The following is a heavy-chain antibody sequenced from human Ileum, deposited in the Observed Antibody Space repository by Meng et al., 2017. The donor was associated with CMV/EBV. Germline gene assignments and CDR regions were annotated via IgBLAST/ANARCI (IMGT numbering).Heavy chain of an antibody. V-gene: IGHV3-7*01. CDR3: ARETNLGS. Sequence: GESLKISCSASGFTFSGYWMTWVRQAPGKGLEFLATMNQDGSTRSYVDSVKGRFTISRDNAKNSLYLQMNSLRVEETAMYYCARETNLGSWGQGTLVTVSS. J-gene: IGHJ5*02. CDR2: MNQDGSTR. D-gene: IGHD5-24*01. CDR1: GFTFSGYW.